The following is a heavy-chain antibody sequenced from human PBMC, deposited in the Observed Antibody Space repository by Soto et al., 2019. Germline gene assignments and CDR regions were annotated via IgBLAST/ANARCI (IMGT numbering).Heavy chain of an antibody. CDR1: GASISGFY. Sequence: SETLSLTLTVSGASISGFYWSWILKSAVKGLEWIGRIYATGTTDYNPSLKSRVMMSVDTSKKQFSLKLRSVTAADTAVYYCVRDGTKTLRDWFDPWGQG. V-gene: IGHV4-4*07. J-gene: IGHJ5*02. CDR3: VRDGTKTLRDWFDP. CDR2: IYATGTT. D-gene: IGHD1-1*01.